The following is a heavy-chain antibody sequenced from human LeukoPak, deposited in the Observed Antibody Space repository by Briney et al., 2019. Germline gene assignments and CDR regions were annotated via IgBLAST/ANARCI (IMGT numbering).Heavy chain of an antibody. CDR1: GGSISGYY. D-gene: IGHD3-22*01. J-gene: IGHJ4*01. Sequence: SETLSLTCTVSGGSISGYYWNWIRQPAGKGLEWIGRLYSSGSTYYNHSLKSRVAMSVDTSKNHFSLILTSVTAADTAMYYCARSRSPYSSGPFDYWGHGTLVTVSS. CDR3: ARSRSPYSSGPFDY. V-gene: IGHV4-4*07. CDR2: LYSSGST.